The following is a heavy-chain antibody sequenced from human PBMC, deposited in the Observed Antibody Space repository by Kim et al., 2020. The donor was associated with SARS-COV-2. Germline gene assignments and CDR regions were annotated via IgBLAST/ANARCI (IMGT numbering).Heavy chain of an antibody. CDR3: ARGGASSKPFPY. CDR2: IHDSGST. Sequence: SETLSLTCTVSGASISTYYWSWIRQPPGKGLEWIGYIHDSGSTLYNPCLKRRVTISLDTSKNQFSLSLNSVTAADTSVYYCARGGASSKPFPYWGQGILVTVSS. CDR1: GASISTYY. J-gene: IGHJ4*02. D-gene: IGHD1-26*01. V-gene: IGHV4-59*01.